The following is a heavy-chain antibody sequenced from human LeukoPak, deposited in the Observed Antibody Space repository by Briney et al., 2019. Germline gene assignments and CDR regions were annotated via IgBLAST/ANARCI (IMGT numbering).Heavy chain of an antibody. CDR2: IKRKADGGPT. CDR1: GFTFSDAW. J-gene: IGHJ3*02. Sequence: GGSLRLSCVAPGFTFSDAWVNWVRQAPGKGLEWVGRIKRKADGGPTDYAAPVKGRFTISRDDSKDTLYLQMNSLKTEDTAMYYCTTNDAFDIWGQGTMVTVSS. V-gene: IGHV3-15*01. CDR3: TTNDAFDI.